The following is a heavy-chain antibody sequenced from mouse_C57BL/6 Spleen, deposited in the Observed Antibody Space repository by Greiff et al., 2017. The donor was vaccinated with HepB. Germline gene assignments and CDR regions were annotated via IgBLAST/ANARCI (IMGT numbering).Heavy chain of an antibody. CDR3: ARSDYDLLYYFDY. CDR2: ISYDGSN. J-gene: IGHJ2*01. Sequence: EVKLMESGPGLVKPSQSLSLTCSVTGYSITSGYYWNWIRQFPGNKLEWMGYISYDGSNNYNPSLKNRITITLDTSKNQFFLKLNSVTTEDTATYYCARSDYDLLYYFDYWGQGTTLTVSS. D-gene: IGHD2-4*01. CDR1: GYSITSGYY. V-gene: IGHV3-6*01.